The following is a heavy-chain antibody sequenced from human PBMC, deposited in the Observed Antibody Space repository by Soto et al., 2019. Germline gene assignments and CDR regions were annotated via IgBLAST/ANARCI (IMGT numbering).Heavy chain of an antibody. J-gene: IGHJ5*01. CDR3: ARPVRGRFDS. CDR1: GGSISSYY. D-gene: IGHD6-6*01. Sequence: PSETLSLTCTVSGGSISSYYWSWIRQPPGKGLEWIGYIYNSGTTTYNPSLKSRVTMSVDTSKNQFSLNLNSVTAADTAVYYCARPVRGRFDSWGQGTLVTVSS. CDR2: IYNSGTT. V-gene: IGHV4-59*08.